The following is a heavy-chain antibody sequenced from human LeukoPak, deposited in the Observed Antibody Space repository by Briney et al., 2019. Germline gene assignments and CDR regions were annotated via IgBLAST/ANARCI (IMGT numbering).Heavy chain of an antibody. CDR1: GFTFRSYA. D-gene: IGHD2-2*01. CDR3: AGVVPAARRSYYFDY. Sequence: QAGGSLRLSCAASGFTFRSYAMSWVRQAPGKGLEWVSTVTGGGGTTYYADSVKGRFTISRDNSKNTLYLQMNSLRDEDTAVYYCAGVVPAARRSYYFDYWGQGTLVTVSS. V-gene: IGHV3-23*01. CDR2: VTGGGGTT. J-gene: IGHJ4*02.